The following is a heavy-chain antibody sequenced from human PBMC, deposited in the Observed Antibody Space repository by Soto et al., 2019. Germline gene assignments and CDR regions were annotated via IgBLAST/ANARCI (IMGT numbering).Heavy chain of an antibody. V-gene: IGHV3-7*01. D-gene: IGHD3-22*01. CDR1: GFTFSSSW. CDR2: IKQDGSEK. CDR3: ARDPWGYESSGYYFGAFDI. Sequence: GGSLRLSCAASGFTFSSSWMTWVRQAPGIGLEWVANIKQDGSEKQYVDSVKGRFAISRDNAKNSLYLEMNSLRAEDTAVYYCARDPWGYESSGYYFGAFDIWGQGTMVTVSS. J-gene: IGHJ3*02.